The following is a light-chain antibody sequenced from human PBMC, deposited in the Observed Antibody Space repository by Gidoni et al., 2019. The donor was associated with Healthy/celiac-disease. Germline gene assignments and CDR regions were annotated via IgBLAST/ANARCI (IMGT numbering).Light chain of an antibody. CDR2: KAS. Sequence: SASVGDRVTITCRASQSISSWLAWYQQKPGKAPKLLSYKASSLESGVPSRFSGSGSGTEFTLTISSLQPDDFATYYCQQYNSYSGTFGQGTKVEIK. J-gene: IGKJ1*01. V-gene: IGKV1-5*03. CDR3: QQYNSYSGT. CDR1: QSISSW.